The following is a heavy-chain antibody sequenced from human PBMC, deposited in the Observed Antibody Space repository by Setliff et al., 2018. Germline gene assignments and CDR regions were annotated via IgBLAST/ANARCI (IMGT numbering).Heavy chain of an antibody. CDR2: IHHSGKA. CDR3: ARTGTYRYFDY. Sequence: SETLSLTCAVSGFSISSGYYWGWIRQPPGKGLEWIVNIHHSGKAYYNPSLKSRVTISLDTSKNQFSLSLTSVTAEDTAVYYCARTGTYRYFDYWGQGTRVTVSS. J-gene: IGHJ4*02. CDR1: GFSISSGYY. D-gene: IGHD1-1*01. V-gene: IGHV4-38-2*01.